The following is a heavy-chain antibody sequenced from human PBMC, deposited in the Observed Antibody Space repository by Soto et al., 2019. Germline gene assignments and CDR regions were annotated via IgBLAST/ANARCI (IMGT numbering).Heavy chain of an antibody. CDR1: GGTFSSYA. Sequence: QVQLVQSGAEVKKPGSSVKVSCKASGGTFSSYAISWVRQAPGQGLEWMGGIIPIFGTANYAQKVQGRVTITADKSTSTAYMELSSLRSEDTAVYYCARSTMIVRKYDNWFDPWGQGTLVTVSS. CDR3: ARSTMIVRKYDNWFDP. V-gene: IGHV1-69*06. J-gene: IGHJ5*02. CDR2: IIPIFGTA. D-gene: IGHD3-22*01.